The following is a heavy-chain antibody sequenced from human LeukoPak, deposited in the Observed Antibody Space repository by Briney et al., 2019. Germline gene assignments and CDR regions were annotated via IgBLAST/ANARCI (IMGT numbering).Heavy chain of an antibody. CDR2: IIPIFGTA. V-gene: IGHV1-69*05. CDR1: GGTFSSYA. D-gene: IGHD2-2*01. Sequence: ASVKVSCKASGGTFSSYAISWVRQAPGQGLEWMGGIIPIFGTANYAQKFQGRVTITTDESTSTAYMELSSLRSEDTAVYYCAGRQDIVVVPAAPHPYYYYYMDVWGKGTTVTVSS. J-gene: IGHJ6*03. CDR3: AGRQDIVVVPAAPHPYYYYYMDV.